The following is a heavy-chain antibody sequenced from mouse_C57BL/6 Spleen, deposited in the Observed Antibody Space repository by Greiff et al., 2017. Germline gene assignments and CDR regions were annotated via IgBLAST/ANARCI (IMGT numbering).Heavy chain of an antibody. J-gene: IGHJ3*01. CDR3: PRGPSSWCAY. V-gene: IGHV6-3*01. CDR2: IRLKSDNYAT. Sequence: EVKVEESGGGLVQPGGSMKLSCVASGFTFSNYWMNWVRQSPEKGLEWVAQIRLKSDNYATHYAESVKGRFTISRDDSKSSVYLQMNNLRAEDTGIYYCPRGPSSWCAYWGQGTLVTVSA. CDR1: GFTFSNYW.